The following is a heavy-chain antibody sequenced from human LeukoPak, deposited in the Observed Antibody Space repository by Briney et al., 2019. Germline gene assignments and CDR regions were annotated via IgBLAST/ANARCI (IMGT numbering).Heavy chain of an antibody. J-gene: IGHJ1*01. CDR3: ARARGNSVHQH. CDR2: INHSGST. Sequence: SETLSLTCAVYGESFSGYYWSWIRQPPGKGLEWIGEINHSGSTNYNPSLKSRVTISVDTSKNQFSLKLSSVTAADTAVYYCARARGNSVHQHWGQGTLVTVSS. CDR1: GESFSGYY. D-gene: IGHD4-23*01. V-gene: IGHV4-34*01.